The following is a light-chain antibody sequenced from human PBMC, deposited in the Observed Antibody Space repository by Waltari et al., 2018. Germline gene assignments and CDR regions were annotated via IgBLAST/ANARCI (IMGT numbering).Light chain of an antibody. Sequence: EIVLTQSPGTLSLSPGERATLPCRASQIVSRFLAWYQQNPGQAPRLLIYDASTRATGIPDRFSGSGSGTDFSLTISRLEPEDFAVYYCQKYVNLPATFGQGTKVEIK. V-gene: IGKV3-20*01. CDR3: QKYVNLPAT. J-gene: IGKJ1*01. CDR1: QIVSRF. CDR2: DAS.